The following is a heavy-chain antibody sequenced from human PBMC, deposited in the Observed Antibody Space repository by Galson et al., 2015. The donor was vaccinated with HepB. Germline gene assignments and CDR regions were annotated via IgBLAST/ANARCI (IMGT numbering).Heavy chain of an antibody. V-gene: IGHV1-3*01. CDR1: GYTFTSYA. D-gene: IGHD3-22*01. J-gene: IGHJ4*02. Sequence: SVKVSCKASGYTFTSYAMHWVRQAPGQRLEWMGWINAGNGNTKYSQKFQGRVTITRDTSASTAYMELSSLRSEDTAVYYCARDAVLVNYYDSSGYYDYWGQGTLVTVSS. CDR2: INAGNGNT. CDR3: ARDAVLVNYYDSSGYYDY.